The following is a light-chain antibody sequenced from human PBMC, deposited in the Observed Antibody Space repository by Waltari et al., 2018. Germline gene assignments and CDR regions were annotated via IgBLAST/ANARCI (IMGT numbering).Light chain of an antibody. CDR1: QSVLYSSNNKNY. Sequence: DIVMTQSPDSLAVSLGERATINCKSSQSVLYSSNNKNYLAGYQQKPGQPPQLLIYWASTRESGVPARFSGSGSGTDFTLTISSLQAEDVAVYYCQQYYSTPLTFGGGTKVEIK. V-gene: IGKV4-1*01. CDR2: WAS. CDR3: QQYYSTPLT. J-gene: IGKJ4*01.